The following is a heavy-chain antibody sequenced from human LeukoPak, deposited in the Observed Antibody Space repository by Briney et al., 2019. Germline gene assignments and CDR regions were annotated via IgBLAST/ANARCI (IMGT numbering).Heavy chain of an antibody. D-gene: IGHD6-6*01. V-gene: IGHV3-21*04. CDR2: ITSSSSYI. Sequence: GGSLRLSCAASGFTFSSYSMNWVRQAPGKGLEWVSSITSSSSYIYYADSVKGRFTISGDNAKNSLYLQMNSLRAEDTALYYCARRPSSIAARLYYFDYWGQGTLVTVSS. J-gene: IGHJ4*02. CDR3: ARRPSSIAARLYYFDY. CDR1: GFTFSSYS.